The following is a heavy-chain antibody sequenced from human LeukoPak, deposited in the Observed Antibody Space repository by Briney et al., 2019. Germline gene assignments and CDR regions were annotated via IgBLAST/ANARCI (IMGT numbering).Heavy chain of an antibody. Sequence: PGGSLRLSCAASGFTLSYYWMSWVRQAPGKGLEWVANIKQDGSEKYYVDSVKGRFTISRDNAKNSLYLQMNSLRAEDTAVYYCATPGSSSFGDWGQGTLVTVSS. D-gene: IGHD1-26*01. CDR2: IKQDGSEK. CDR3: ATPGSSSFGD. CDR1: GFTLSYYW. V-gene: IGHV3-7*01. J-gene: IGHJ4*02.